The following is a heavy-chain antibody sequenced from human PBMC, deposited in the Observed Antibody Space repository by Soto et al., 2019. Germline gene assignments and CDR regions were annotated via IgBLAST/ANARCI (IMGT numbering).Heavy chain of an antibody. V-gene: IGHV2-5*02. CDR1: GFSLSTSGVG. CDR2: IYWDDDK. CDR3: VPLYDFGSGYYWGHFDY. D-gene: IGHD3-3*01. Sequence: SGPTLVNPTQTLTLTCTFSGFSLSTSGVGVGWIRKPPGKALEWLALIYWDDDKRYSPSLKSRLTITKDTSKNQVVLTMTNMDPVDTAKYYCVPLYDFGSGYYWGHFDYWGQGTLVTVSS. J-gene: IGHJ4*02.